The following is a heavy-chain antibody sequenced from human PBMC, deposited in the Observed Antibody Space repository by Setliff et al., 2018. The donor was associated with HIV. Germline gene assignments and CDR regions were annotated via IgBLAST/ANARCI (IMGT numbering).Heavy chain of an antibody. CDR2: IGPYNLNT. Sequence: ASVKVSCKASGDTFADSGIHWVRQAPGQGLEWMGCIGPYNLNTAYAQKLQGRVTMTTDASTSTAYMELRSLTSDDTAVYYCARGPPFTLGFDMWGQGTMVTVSS. CDR1: GDTFADSG. CDR3: ARGPPFTLGFDM. J-gene: IGHJ3*02. V-gene: IGHV1-18*01.